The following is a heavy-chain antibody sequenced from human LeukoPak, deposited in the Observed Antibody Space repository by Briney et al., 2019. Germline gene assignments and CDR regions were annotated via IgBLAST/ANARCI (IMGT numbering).Heavy chain of an antibody. V-gene: IGHV1-2*02. J-gene: IGHJ4*02. Sequence: ASVKVSCKASGYTFTGYYMHWVRQAPGQGLEWMGWINPNSGGTNYAQKFLGRVTMTRDTSISTAYMELSRLRSDDTAVYYCARGYGDYVGAIDYWGQGTLVTVSS. CDR1: GYTFTGYY. CDR3: ARGYGDYVGAIDY. CDR2: INPNSGGT. D-gene: IGHD4-17*01.